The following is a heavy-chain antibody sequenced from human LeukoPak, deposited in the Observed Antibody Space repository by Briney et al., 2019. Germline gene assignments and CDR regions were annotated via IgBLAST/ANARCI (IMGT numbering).Heavy chain of an antibody. Sequence: GASVTVSFKASVYTFNRYGISWMRQARGQGLEWMGWISAYNCNTNYAQKLQGRVTMNTHTSTSTAYMELRSLRSDDTAVYYCARGAAADRSPSDYWGQATMVTVCS. V-gene: IGHV1-18*04. J-gene: IGHJ4*02. D-gene: IGHD6-13*01. CDR3: ARGAAADRSPSDY. CDR1: VYTFNRYG. CDR2: ISAYNCNT.